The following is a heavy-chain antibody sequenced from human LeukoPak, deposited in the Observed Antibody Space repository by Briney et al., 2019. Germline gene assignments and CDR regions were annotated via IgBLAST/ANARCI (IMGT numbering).Heavy chain of an antibody. CDR2: IYSSGST. Sequence: SETLSLTCTVSGGTISRYYWSWIRQSPGGGLEWIGYIYSSGSTNSNPSLKSRVSISVDMSKNQFSLKLSSVTAADTAVYYCARHESAVGALFFWGQGTLVTVSS. CDR1: GGTISRYY. D-gene: IGHD1-26*01. J-gene: IGHJ4*02. V-gene: IGHV4-59*08. CDR3: ARHESAVGALFF.